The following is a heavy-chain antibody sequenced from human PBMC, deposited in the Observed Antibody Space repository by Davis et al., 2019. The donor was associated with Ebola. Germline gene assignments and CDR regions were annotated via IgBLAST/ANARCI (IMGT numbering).Heavy chain of an antibody. CDR3: ARHNAIVAAIIEWTVTTTFDY. J-gene: IGHJ4*02. Sequence: MPSETLSLTCTVSGGSIISTSSYWGWIRQPPRKGLEWIGSIYYSGITYYHPSLKSRVTISVDTSKNQFSLKLSSVTAADTALYYCARHNAIVAAIIEWTVTTTFDYWGQGTLVTVSS. CDR1: GGSIISTSSY. CDR2: IYYSGIT. D-gene: IGHD5-12*01. V-gene: IGHV4-39*01.